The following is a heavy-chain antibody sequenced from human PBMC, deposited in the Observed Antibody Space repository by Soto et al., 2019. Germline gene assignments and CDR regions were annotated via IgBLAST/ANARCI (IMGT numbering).Heavy chain of an antibody. CDR1: GGTFSSYA. Sequence: GASVKVSCKASGGTFSSYAISWVRQAPGQGLEWMGGIIPIFGTANYAQKFQGRVTITADESTSTAYMEMSSLRSEDRAFFFFGRGGKRLLTDVVFDMGGKGKRAT. J-gene: IGHJ3*02. D-gene: IGHD6-25*01. CDR2: IIPIFGTA. V-gene: IGHV1-69*13. CDR3: GRGGKRLLTDVVFDM.